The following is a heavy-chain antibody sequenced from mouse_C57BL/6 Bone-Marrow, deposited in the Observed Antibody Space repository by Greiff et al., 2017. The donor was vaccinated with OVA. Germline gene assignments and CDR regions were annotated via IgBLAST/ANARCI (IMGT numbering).Heavy chain of an antibody. CDR1: GFTFSDYG. Sequence: EVKLVESGGGLVKPGGSLKLSCAASGFTFSDYGMHWVRQAPEKGLEWVAYISSGSSTIYYADTVKGRFTISRDNSQNPLFLQMTSLRSEDTAMYYCARDGNDDYYAMDYWGQGTSVTVSS. V-gene: IGHV5-17*01. CDR2: ISSGSSTI. J-gene: IGHJ4*01. D-gene: IGHD2-2*01. CDR3: ARDGNDDYYAMDY.